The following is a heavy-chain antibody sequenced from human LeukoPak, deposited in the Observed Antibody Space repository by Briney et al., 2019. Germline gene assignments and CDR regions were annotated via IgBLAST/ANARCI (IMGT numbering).Heavy chain of an antibody. D-gene: IGHD2-2*01. CDR1: GDSINNYH. CDR2: IYYSGSI. V-gene: IGHV4-59*01. CDR3: ARGVGPYCSSSSCYLNWFNP. J-gene: IGHJ5*02. Sequence: PSETLSLTCTVSGDSINNYHWNWIRQPPGKGLEWIGFIYYSGSINYNSSLKSRVTISVDTTRNQFSLKLRSVTAADTAVYYCARGVGPYCSSSSCYLNWFNPWGQGTLVTVSS.